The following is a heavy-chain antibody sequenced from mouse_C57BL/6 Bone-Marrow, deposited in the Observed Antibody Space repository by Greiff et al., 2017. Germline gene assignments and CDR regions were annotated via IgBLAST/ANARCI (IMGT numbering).Heavy chain of an antibody. CDR3: ARGEGLRRLDY. Sequence: EVQLQQSGPVLVKPGASVKMSCKASGYTFTDYYMNWVKQSHGKSLEWIGVINPYNGGTSYNQKFKGKATLTVDKSSSTAYMELNSLTSEDSAVYYCARGEGLRRLDYWGQGTSVTVSS. CDR2: INPYNGGT. J-gene: IGHJ4*01. V-gene: IGHV1-19*01. D-gene: IGHD2-4*01. CDR1: GYTFTDYY.